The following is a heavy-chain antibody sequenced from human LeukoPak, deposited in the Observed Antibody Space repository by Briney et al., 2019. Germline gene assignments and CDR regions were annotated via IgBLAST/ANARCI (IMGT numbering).Heavy chain of an antibody. CDR3: AGSYYASSGYYLDY. J-gene: IGHJ4*02. CDR2: INHSGST. Sequence: PSQTLSLTRALYGGSFTGLYWSWIRQPPAKGREWIGEINHSGSTNYNPTLKGRVTISVDTSKNQFSLTRSSVTAADTALYYFAGSYYASSGYYLDYWGQGTLVTVSS. V-gene: IGHV4-34*01. D-gene: IGHD3-22*01. CDR1: GGSFTGLY.